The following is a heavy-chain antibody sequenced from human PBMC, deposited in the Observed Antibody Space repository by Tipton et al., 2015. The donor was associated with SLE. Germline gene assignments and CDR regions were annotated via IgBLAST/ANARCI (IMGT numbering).Heavy chain of an antibody. D-gene: IGHD2-2*01. CDR3: ARSTDQNWFDP. J-gene: IGHJ5*02. CDR1: GGSMRSSNW. Sequence: SLRLSCAVSGGSMRSSNWWSWVRQPPVKGLEWIGEIHHSGSTNSNPSLKSRVTISVDKSKNQFSLKLNSVTAADTAVYYCARSTDQNWFDPWGQGTLVTVSS. CDR2: IHHSGST. V-gene: IGHV4-4*02.